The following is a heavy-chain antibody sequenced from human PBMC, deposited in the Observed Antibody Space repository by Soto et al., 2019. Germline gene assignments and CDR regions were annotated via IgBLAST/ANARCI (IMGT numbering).Heavy chain of an antibody. J-gene: IGHJ5*02. CDR3: ARESQLWSGYLRPDTNWFDP. CDR1: GGSISSGGYY. Sequence: SETLSLTCTVSGGSISSGGYYWSWIRQHPGKGLEWIGYIYYSGSTYYNPSLKSRVTISVDTSKNQFSLKLSSVTAADTAVYYCARESQLWSGYLRPDTNWFDPWGQGTLVTVSS. CDR2: IYYSGST. V-gene: IGHV4-31*03. D-gene: IGHD3-3*01.